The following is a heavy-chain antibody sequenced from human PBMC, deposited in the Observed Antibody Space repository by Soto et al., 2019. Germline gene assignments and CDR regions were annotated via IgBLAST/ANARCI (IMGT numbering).Heavy chain of an antibody. CDR2: IYYSGST. Sequence: SEKLPLTYTVSGGSISSYYWSWIRQPPGKGLEWIGYIYYSGSTNYNPSLKSRVTISVDTSKNQFSLKLSSVTAADTAVYYCARGCFYSSSSFFYYNYFGLDVLCQCNSVT. J-gene: IGHJ6*02. CDR3: ARGCFYSSSSFFYYNYFGLDV. CDR1: GGSISSYY. V-gene: IGHV4-59*01. D-gene: IGHD6-6*01.